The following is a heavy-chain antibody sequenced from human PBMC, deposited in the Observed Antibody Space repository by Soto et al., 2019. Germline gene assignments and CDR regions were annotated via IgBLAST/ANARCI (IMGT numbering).Heavy chain of an antibody. CDR3: ARDRKLVIPGNYYYYGMDV. V-gene: IGHV4-59*01. CDR1: GGSIRDYF. J-gene: IGHJ6*02. Sequence: SETLSLTCSVSGGSIRDYFWTWVRQPPGKGLEWIGYISSSGTINYNSSLKSRVTISLDTSRNHFSLKLSSVTTADTAVYFCARDRKLVIPGNYYYYGMDVWGQGTTVTVS. D-gene: IGHD3-9*01. CDR2: ISSSGTI.